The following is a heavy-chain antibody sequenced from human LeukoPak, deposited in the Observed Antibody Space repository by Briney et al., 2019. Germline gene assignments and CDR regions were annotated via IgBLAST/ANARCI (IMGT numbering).Heavy chain of an antibody. CDR1: GFPISTNY. CDR3: ARDHITMIRGVSYYYYGMDV. J-gene: IGHJ6*02. D-gene: IGHD3-10*01. V-gene: IGHV3-53*01. CDR2: IYSGGNT. Sequence: GGCLRLSCAASGFPISTNYMSWVRQAPGKGPEWVSIIYSGGNTFYADSVKGRFTISRDSSKNTLFLQMISLRAEDTAVYYCARDHITMIRGVSYYYYGMDVWGQGTTVTVSS.